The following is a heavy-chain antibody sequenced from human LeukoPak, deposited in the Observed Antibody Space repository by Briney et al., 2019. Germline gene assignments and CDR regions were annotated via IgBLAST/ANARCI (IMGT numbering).Heavy chain of an antibody. D-gene: IGHD2-2*01. V-gene: IGHV3-23*01. Sequence: PGGSLRLSCAASGFTFSSYAMSWVRQAPGKGLEWVSAISGSGGSTYYADSVKGRFTISRDNSKNTLYLQMNSLRAGDTAVYYCASRFTNIVVVPAALDYWGQGTLVTVSS. CDR3: ASRFTNIVVVPAALDY. CDR2: ISGSGGST. J-gene: IGHJ4*02. CDR1: GFTFSSYA.